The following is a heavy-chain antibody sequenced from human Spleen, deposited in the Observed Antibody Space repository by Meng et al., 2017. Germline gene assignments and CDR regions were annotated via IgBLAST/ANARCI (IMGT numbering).Heavy chain of an antibody. V-gene: IGHV3-15*01. CDR1: GFTFSSYE. CDR2: MKSNVDGGTV. CDR3: SGHVDY. J-gene: IGHJ4*01. Sequence: ESLSLSYAVSGFTFSSYEMNWVRQAPGKGLEWIGRMKSNVDGGTVDYAAAVKGRFFISSDDSEDTFYLQMNSLKTYDTAFYYFSGHVDYWGHGTLVTVSS.